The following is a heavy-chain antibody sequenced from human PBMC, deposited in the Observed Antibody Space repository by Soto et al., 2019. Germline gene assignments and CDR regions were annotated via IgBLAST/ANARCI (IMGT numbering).Heavy chain of an antibody. V-gene: IGHV4-59*01. CDR1: GGSISSYY. CDR3: ARSIVVAGSGAFDI. CDR2: IYYSGST. J-gene: IGHJ3*02. D-gene: IGHD2-21*01. Sequence: SETLSLTCTVSGGSISSYYWSWIRQPPGKGLEWIGYIYYSGSTNYNPSLKSRVTISVDTSKNQFSLKLSSVTAADTAVYYCARSIVVAGSGAFDIWGQGTMV.